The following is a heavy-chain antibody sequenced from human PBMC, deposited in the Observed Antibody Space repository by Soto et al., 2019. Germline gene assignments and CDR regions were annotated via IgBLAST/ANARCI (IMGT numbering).Heavy chain of an antibody. D-gene: IGHD3-22*01. CDR1: GGSISSSSYY. CDR2: IYYSGST. V-gene: IGHV4-39*01. CDR3: ARLAYSVVVIFY. J-gene: IGHJ4*02. Sequence: PSETLSLTCTVSGGSISSSSYYWGWIRQPPGKGLEWIGSIYYSGSTYYNPSLKSRVTISVDTSKNQFSLKLSSVTAADTAVYYCARLAYSVVVIFYWGQGTLVTVSS.